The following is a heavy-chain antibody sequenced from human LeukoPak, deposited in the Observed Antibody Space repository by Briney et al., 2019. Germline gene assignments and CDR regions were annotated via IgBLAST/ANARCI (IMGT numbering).Heavy chain of an antibody. CDR1: GFTFSSYA. CDR3: ARVFSVGRVRGYFDY. J-gene: IGHJ4*02. Sequence: GGSLRLSCAASGFTFSSYAMHWVRQAPGKGLEWVAVISYDGSNKYYADSVKGRFTISRDNSKNTLYLQMNSLRAEDTAVYYCARVFSVGRVRGYFDYWGQGTLVTVSS. V-gene: IGHV3-30-3*01. D-gene: IGHD1-26*01. CDR2: ISYDGSNK.